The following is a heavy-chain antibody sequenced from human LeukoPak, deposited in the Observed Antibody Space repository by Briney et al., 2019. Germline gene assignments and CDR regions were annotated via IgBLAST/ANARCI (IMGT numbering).Heavy chain of an antibody. Sequence: SETLSLTCTVSGGSISSNYWSWIRQSPGKGLEWIGYIYDSGSTNSNPSLKSRVTISVDTSKNQFSLKLSSVTAADTAVYYCARENNDYGGKKAFDYWGQGTLVTVSS. D-gene: IGHD4-23*01. CDR3: ARENNDYGGKKAFDY. J-gene: IGHJ4*02. CDR1: GGSISSNY. CDR2: IYDSGST. V-gene: IGHV4-59*12.